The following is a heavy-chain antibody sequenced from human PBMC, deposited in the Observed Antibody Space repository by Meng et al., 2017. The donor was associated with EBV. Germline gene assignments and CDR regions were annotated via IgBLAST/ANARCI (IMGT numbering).Heavy chain of an antibody. Sequence: QVQLPESGPGLVKPSGXLSPTCXVSGGSVNNESYYWGWIRQPPGKGLEYSGYIYYTGSTNYNSSLKSRVTISLDKSKNQFSLKLTSLTAADTAIYYCARGGYTNYPRWFDPWGPGTMGTVSS. CDR3: ARGGYTNYPRWFDP. CDR2: IYYTGST. V-gene: IGHV4-61*01. D-gene: IGHD4-11*01. J-gene: IGHJ5*02. CDR1: GGSVNNESYY.